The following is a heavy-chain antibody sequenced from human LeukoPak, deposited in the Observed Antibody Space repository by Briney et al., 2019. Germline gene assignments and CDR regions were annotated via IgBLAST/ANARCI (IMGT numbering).Heavy chain of an antibody. Sequence: SETLSLTCTVSGGSISSYYWSWIRQPPGKGLEWIGYIYYSGSTNYNPSLKSRVTISVDTSKNQFSLKLSSVTAADTAVCYCARLTYDYVWGSYRYGPLDFWGQGTMVTVSS. J-gene: IGHJ3*01. V-gene: IGHV4-59*01. D-gene: IGHD3-16*02. CDR3: ARLTYDYVWGSYRYGPLDF. CDR2: IYYSGST. CDR1: GGSISSYY.